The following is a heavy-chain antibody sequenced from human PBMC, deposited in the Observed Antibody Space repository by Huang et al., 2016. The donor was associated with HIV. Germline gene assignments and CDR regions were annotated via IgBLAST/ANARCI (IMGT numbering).Heavy chain of an antibody. CDR2: ISYDGSYQ. D-gene: IGHD5-12*01. CDR3: AKDREDSAYQLDY. CDR1: GFTFSNYG. J-gene: IGHJ4*02. Sequence: QVQLVESGGGVVQPGRSLRLSCAASGFTFSNYGVHGVRQAPGKGLEWVVAISYDGSYQYYSDSGKGRFTISRDDSQNTLYLQMSSLRAEDTAVYFCAKDREDSAYQLDYWGQGTRVTVSS. V-gene: IGHV3-30*18.